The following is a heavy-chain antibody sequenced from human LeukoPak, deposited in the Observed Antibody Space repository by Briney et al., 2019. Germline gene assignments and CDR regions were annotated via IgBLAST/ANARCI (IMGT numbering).Heavy chain of an antibody. J-gene: IGHJ3*02. CDR1: GYTFTGYY. D-gene: IGHD3-22*01. V-gene: IGHV1-18*04. CDR2: IIPIFGTA. CDR3: ASLKNSYDSSGYLVTDAFDI. Sequence: ASVKVSCKASGYTFTGYYMHWARQAPGQGLEWMGGIIPIFGTANYAQKLQGRVTMTTDTSTSTAYMELRSLRSGDTAVYYCASLKNSYDSSGYLVTDAFDIWGQGTMVTVSS.